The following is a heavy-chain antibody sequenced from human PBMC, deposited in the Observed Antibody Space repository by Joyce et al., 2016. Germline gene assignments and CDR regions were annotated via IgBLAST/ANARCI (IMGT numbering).Heavy chain of an antibody. CDR3: AREIHNYNKEFWYFDL. D-gene: IGHD3-9*01. CDR2: ISSIGLET. J-gene: IGHJ2*01. CDR1: GFRFNNYT. V-gene: IGHV3-23*01. Sequence: DVQLLESGGGLVQPGGSLRLSCVASGFRFNNYTMSWVRQAPGKGLEWLSAISSIGLETLYADPVKGRFTISRDDSRSTLYLQVNSLRAEDTAIYYCAREIHNYNKEFWYFDLWGRGTLVTVSS.